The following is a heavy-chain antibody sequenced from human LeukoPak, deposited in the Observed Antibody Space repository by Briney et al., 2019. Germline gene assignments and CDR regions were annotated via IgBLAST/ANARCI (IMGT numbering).Heavy chain of an antibody. V-gene: IGHV3-23*01. J-gene: IGHJ4*02. CDR1: GFTFSSYA. D-gene: IGHD2-2*01. Sequence: GGSLRLSCAASGFTFSSYAMSWVRQAPGKGLQWVSAISGSGGSTYYADSVKGRFTISRDNSKNTLYLQMNSLRAEDTAVYYCAKDGSTSMGFPVGHIDYWGQGTLVTVSS. CDR2: ISGSGGST. CDR3: AKDGSTSMGFPVGHIDY.